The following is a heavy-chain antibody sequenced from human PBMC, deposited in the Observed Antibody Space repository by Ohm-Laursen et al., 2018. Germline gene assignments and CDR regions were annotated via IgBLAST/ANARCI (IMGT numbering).Heavy chain of an antibody. Sequence: GSLRLSCTASGFTFSSYVMSWVRQAPGKGLEWVSTISVNGGSTYYADSVKGRFTISRDNSKNTLYLQMSSLRAEDTAVYYCAKARGVDVPADSRWFDPWGQGTLVTVSS. CDR1: GFTFSSYV. CDR2: ISVNGGST. V-gene: IGHV3-23*01. D-gene: IGHD2-2*01. CDR3: AKARGVDVPADSRWFDP. J-gene: IGHJ5*02.